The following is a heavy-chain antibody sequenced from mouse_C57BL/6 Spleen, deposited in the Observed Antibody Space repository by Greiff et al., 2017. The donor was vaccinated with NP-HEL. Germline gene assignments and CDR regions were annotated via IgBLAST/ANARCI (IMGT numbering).Heavy chain of an antibody. D-gene: IGHD6-1*01. CDR2: IDPETGGT. CDR3: TRWGSYYFDY. J-gene: IGHJ2*01. Sequence: QVQLQQSGAELVRPGASVTLSCKASGYTFTDYEMHWVKQTPVHGLEWIGAIDPETGGTAYNQKFKGKAILTADKSSSTAYMELRTLTSEDSAVYYCTRWGSYYFDYWGQGTTLTVSS. V-gene: IGHV1-15*01. CDR1: GYTFTDYE.